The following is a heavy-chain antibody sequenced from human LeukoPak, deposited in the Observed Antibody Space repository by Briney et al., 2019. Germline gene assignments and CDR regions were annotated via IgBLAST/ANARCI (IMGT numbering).Heavy chain of an antibody. V-gene: IGHV3-21*01. Sequence: GGSLRLSCAASGFTFRTYAMSWVRQAPGKGLEWVSSISSSSSYIYYADSVKGRFTISRDNAKNSLYLQMNSLRAEDTAVYYCARTGPTEYAFDIWGQGTMVTVSS. CDR3: ARTGPTEYAFDI. J-gene: IGHJ3*02. CDR2: ISSSSSYI. CDR1: GFTFRTYA. D-gene: IGHD2/OR15-2a*01.